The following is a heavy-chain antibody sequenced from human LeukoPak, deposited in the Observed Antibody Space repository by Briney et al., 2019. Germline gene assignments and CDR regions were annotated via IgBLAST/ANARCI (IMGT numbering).Heavy chain of an antibody. Sequence: PGGSLRLSCAASGFTFSSYAMHWVRQAPGKGLEWLGEVYHSGSTNYNPSLKSRVTISVDTSKNQFSLDLSSVTAADTAVYFCARADDYYYGMDVWGQGITVTVSS. CDR1: GFTFSSYA. CDR2: VYHSGST. J-gene: IGHJ6*02. CDR3: ARADDYYYGMDV. V-gene: IGHV4-4*01.